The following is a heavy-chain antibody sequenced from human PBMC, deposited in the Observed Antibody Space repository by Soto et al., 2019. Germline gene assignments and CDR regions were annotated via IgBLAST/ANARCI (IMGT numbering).Heavy chain of an antibody. CDR3: IGWFSGRCS. Sequence: EVQLVESGGGLVQPGGSLRLSCAASGLIFSDHYMGWVRQAPGKGLEWVGQTKNKANGYTTEYAASVTGRFTISRDASKNTRDRQMSSLKTEDTAVDYCIGWFSGRCSWGQGTRVIVSS. D-gene: IGHD3-10*01. J-gene: IGHJ5*02. CDR2: TKNKANGYTT. CDR1: GLIFSDHY. V-gene: IGHV3-72*01.